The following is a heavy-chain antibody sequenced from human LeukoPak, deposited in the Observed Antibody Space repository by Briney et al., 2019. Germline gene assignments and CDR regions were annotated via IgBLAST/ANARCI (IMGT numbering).Heavy chain of an antibody. V-gene: IGHV1-58*02. Sequence: SVKVSCKASGFTFTSSAMQWVRQARGQRLEWIGWIVVGSGNTNYAQKFQERVTITRDMSTSTAYMELSSLRSEDTAVYYCAADGPYGDRAFDYWGQGTLVTVSS. CDR3: AADGPYGDRAFDY. CDR1: GFTFTSSA. CDR2: IVVGSGNT. J-gene: IGHJ4*02. D-gene: IGHD4-17*01.